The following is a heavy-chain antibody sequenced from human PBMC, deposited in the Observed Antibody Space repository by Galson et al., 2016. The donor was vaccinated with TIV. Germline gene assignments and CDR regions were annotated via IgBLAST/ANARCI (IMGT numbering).Heavy chain of an antibody. Sequence: SLRLSCAASGFTFDAYAMHWVRQAPGKGLEWVSGIHWSRGRMGYAGSVKGRFTISRDNAKNSLFLQMNSLRAEDTALYYCAKGAKEHVYHAMDVWGQGTTVTVSS. CDR2: IHWSRGRM. V-gene: IGHV3-9*01. J-gene: IGHJ6*02. D-gene: IGHD1-26*01. CDR3: AKGAKEHVYHAMDV. CDR1: GFTFDAYA.